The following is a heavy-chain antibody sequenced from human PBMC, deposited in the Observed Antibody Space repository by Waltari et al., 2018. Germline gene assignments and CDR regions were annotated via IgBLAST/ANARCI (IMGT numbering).Heavy chain of an antibody. CDR2: YYYIGST. D-gene: IGHD3-22*01. J-gene: IGHJ5*02. Sequence: QLQLQESGPGLVKPSETLSLTCTVSGGSINSSNYYWGWIRQPPGKGLEWLWSYYYIGSTYDNPSLKSRVTVSVDTSKTQFYLKLNSVTAADTAVHDCARSGYYDSSGYYWWFDPWGQGTLVTVSS. CDR3: ARSGYYDSSGYYWWFDP. CDR1: GGSINSSNYY. V-gene: IGHV4-39*01.